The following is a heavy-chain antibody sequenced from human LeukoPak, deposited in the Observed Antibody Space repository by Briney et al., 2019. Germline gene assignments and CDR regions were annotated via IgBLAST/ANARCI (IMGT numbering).Heavy chain of an antibody. V-gene: IGHV3-74*01. Sequence: GGSLRLSCAASGNYWMHWVRQAPGKGLVWVSHINSDGSWTSYADSVKGRFTISRDNSKNTLYLQMNSLRAEDTAVYYCAKIGGNTAMVLYYFDYWGQGTLVTVSS. CDR3: AKIGGNTAMVLYYFDY. D-gene: IGHD5-18*01. J-gene: IGHJ4*02. CDR1: GNYW. CDR2: INSDGSWT.